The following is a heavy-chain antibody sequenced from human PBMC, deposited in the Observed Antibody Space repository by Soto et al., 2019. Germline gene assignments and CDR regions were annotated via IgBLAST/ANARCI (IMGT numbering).Heavy chain of an antibody. CDR3: ARDGDSGTYEY. J-gene: IGHJ4*02. D-gene: IGHD5-12*01. CDR1: GDAFSSYA. Sequence: QVHLVQSGAEVKKPGSSVKVSCKALGDAFSSYAMSWVRQAPGQGLEWMGGIIPIFGTTNYAQKFQGRVTITADESTTTGYMELSRLTSDDTAVYYCARDGDSGTYEYWGQGNLVTVSS. CDR2: IIPIFGTT. V-gene: IGHV1-69*12.